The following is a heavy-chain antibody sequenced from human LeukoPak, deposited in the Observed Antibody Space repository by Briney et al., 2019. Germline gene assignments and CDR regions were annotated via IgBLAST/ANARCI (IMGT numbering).Heavy chain of an antibody. CDR2: INPNSGGT. CDR3: AREMSYSGSYSRTWVFDY. V-gene: IGHV1-2*02. J-gene: IGHJ4*02. D-gene: IGHD1-26*01. Sequence: ASVKVSCKASGYTFTGYYMHWVRQAPGQGLEWMGWINPNSGGTNYAQRFQGRVTMTRDTSISTAYMELSRLRSDDTAVYYCAREMSYSGSYSRTWVFDYWGQGTLVTVSS. CDR1: GYTFTGYY.